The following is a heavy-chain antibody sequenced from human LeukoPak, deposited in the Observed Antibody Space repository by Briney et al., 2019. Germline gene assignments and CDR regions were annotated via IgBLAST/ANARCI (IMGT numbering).Heavy chain of an antibody. CDR3: AKDGGYYYDSSGYYYVGYFQH. V-gene: IGHV3-23*01. CDR2: ISGSGGST. Sequence: GSLRLSCAASGFSFSSYGMSWVRQAPGKGLEWVSAISGSGGSTYYADSVKGRFTISRDNSKNTLYLQMNSLRAEDTAVYYCAKDGGYYYDSSGYYYVGYFQHWGQGTLVTVSS. J-gene: IGHJ1*01. CDR1: GFSFSSYG. D-gene: IGHD3-22*01.